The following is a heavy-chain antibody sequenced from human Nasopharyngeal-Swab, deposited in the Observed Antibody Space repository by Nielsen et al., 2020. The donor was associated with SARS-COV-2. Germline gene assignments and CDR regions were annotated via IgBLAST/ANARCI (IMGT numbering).Heavy chain of an antibody. Sequence: GRSLRLSCAASGFTFSSYGMHWVRQAPGKGLEWVAVIWYDGSNKYYADSVKGRFTISRDNSKKTLYLQMNSLRAEDTAVYYCAREGIVGATNGLDYWGQGTLVTVSS. J-gene: IGHJ4*02. CDR1: GFTFSSYG. D-gene: IGHD1-26*01. V-gene: IGHV3-33*01. CDR3: AREGIVGATNGLDY. CDR2: IWYDGSNK.